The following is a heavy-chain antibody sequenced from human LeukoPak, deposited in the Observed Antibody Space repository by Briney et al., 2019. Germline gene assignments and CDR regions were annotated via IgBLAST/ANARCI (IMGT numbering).Heavy chain of an antibody. CDR3: AKYLSSGFLYYFDY. Sequence: SGGSLRLSCAASGFTFSGSAMHWVRQASGKGLEWVGRIRSKANSYATAYAASVKGRFTISRDDSKNTAYLQMNSLRAEDTAVYYCAKYLSSGFLYYFDYWGQGTLVTVSS. J-gene: IGHJ4*02. CDR1: GFTFSGSA. CDR2: IRSKANSYAT. V-gene: IGHV3-73*01. D-gene: IGHD3-22*01.